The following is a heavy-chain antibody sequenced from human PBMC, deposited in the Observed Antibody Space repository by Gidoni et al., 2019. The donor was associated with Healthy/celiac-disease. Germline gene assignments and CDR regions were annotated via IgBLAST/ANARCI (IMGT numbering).Heavy chain of an antibody. CDR1: GFTFSSYA. D-gene: IGHD4-17*01. CDR2: ISGSGGST. V-gene: IGHV3-23*01. CDR3: AKEMGHYYGDYEEEEN. J-gene: IGHJ4*02. Sequence: EVQLLESGGGLVQPGGSLRTSCAASGFTFSSYAMSWVRQAPGKGLEWVSAISGSGGSTYYADSVKGRFTISRDNSKNTLYLQMNSLRAEDTAVYYCAKEMGHYYGDYEEEENWGQGTLVTVSS.